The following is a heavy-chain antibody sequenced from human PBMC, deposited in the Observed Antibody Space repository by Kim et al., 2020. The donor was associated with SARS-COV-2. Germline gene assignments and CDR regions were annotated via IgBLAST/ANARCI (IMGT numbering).Heavy chain of an antibody. D-gene: IGHD4-17*01. CDR1: GCSISSSSYY. CDR3: ARGGLRVYGDFYFDY. Sequence: SETLSLTCTVSGCSISSSSYYWGWIRQPTGKGLEWIGSINYSGSTYYNPSLKSRATISVDTSKNQFSLKLSSVTAADTAVYYCARGGLRVYGDFYFDYWGQGTLVTVSS. V-gene: IGHV4-39*07. J-gene: IGHJ4*02. CDR2: INYSGST.